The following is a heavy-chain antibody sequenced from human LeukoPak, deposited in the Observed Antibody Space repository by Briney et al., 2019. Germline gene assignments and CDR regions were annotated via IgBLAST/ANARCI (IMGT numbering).Heavy chain of an antibody. J-gene: IGHJ4*02. CDR1: GGTFSSYA. V-gene: IGHV1-69*01. Sequence: ASVKLSCKVSGGTFSSYANSWVRQAPGPGLEWKGGIIPIFGTTNYAQKFQGRVTITADESTSTAYMELSRLRSEDTAVYYCARDGGRSKWGQQLENADYWGQGTLVTVAS. CDR3: ARDGGRSKWGQQLENADY. D-gene: IGHD6-13*01. CDR2: IIPIFGTT.